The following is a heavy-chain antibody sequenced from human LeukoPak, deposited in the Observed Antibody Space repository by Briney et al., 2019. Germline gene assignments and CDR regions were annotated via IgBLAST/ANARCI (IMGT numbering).Heavy chain of an antibody. J-gene: IGHJ6*03. CDR3: AREGVGAPYYYMDV. CDR1: GDSVSSNSAA. D-gene: IGHD1-26*01. V-gene: IGHV6-1*01. Sequence: SQTLSXTXXISGDSVSSNSAAWNWIRQSPSRGXEWRGRTYYRSKWYNDYAVSVKSRITINPDTSKNQFSLQLNSVTPEDTAVYYCAREGVGAPYYYMDVWGKGTTVTVSS. CDR2: TYYRSKWYN.